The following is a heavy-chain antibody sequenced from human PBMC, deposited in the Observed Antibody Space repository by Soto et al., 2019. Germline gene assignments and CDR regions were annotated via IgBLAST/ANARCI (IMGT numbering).Heavy chain of an antibody. CDR2: ITASSATI. CDR3: ARDNGMAGSFDP. V-gene: IGHV3-48*02. D-gene: IGHD2-8*01. CDR1: GFTFSAYS. Sequence: EMQLVESGGGLVQPGESLRLSCAASGFTFSAYSMNWVRQAPGKGLEWVSYITASSATIYYADSVKGRFTISRDNAENSLYLQMNSLRDEDTAVYYCARDNGMAGSFDPWGQGTLVTVSS. J-gene: IGHJ5*02.